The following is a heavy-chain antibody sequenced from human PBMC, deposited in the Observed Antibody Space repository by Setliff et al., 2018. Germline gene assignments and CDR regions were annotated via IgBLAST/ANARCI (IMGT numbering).Heavy chain of an antibody. V-gene: IGHV5-51*01. CDR3: AGHPYYYGSGTYLDNNNRWFDP. Sequence: PGESLKISCKGSGYSFSTCWIGWVRQMPGKGLEWMGIIYPGDSITRYSPSFQGQVTISVDKSINTAYLQWSSLRASDTAIYCAGHPYYYGSGTYLDNNNRWFDPWGQGTLVTVS. CDR2: IYPGDSIT. J-gene: IGHJ5*02. D-gene: IGHD3-10*01. CDR1: GYSFSTCW.